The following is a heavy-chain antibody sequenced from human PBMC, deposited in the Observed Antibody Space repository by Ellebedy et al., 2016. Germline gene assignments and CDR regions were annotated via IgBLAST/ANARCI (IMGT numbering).Heavy chain of an antibody. V-gene: IGHV1-8*01. CDR2: MNPNSGNT. Sequence: ASVQVSCXASGYTFTSYDINWVRQATGQGLEWMGWMNPNSGNTGYAQKFQGRVTMTRNTSISTAYMELSSLRSEDTAVYYCAREDGRAAAGDSPFDIWGQGTMVTVSS. J-gene: IGHJ3*02. D-gene: IGHD6-13*01. CDR3: AREDGRAAAGDSPFDI. CDR1: GYTFTSYD.